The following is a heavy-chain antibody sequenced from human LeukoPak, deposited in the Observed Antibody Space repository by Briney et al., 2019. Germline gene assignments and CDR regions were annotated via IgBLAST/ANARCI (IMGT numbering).Heavy chain of an antibody. CDR2: IYTSGST. CDR1: GGSISSYY. D-gene: IGHD6-19*01. J-gene: IGHJ6*02. CDR3: ARDITSGWFNYYYYGMDV. Sequence: SETLSLTCTVPGGSISSYYWSWIRQPAGEGLEWIGRIYTSGSTNYNPSLKSRVTMSVDTSKNQFSLKLSSVTAADTAVYYCARDITSGWFNYYYYGMDVWGQGTTVTVSS. V-gene: IGHV4-4*07.